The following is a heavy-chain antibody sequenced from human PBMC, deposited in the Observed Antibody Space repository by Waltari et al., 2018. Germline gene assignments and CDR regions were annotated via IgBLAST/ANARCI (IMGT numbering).Heavy chain of an antibody. J-gene: IGHJ4*02. V-gene: IGHV3-9*01. D-gene: IGHD3-10*01. CDR3: VKGGWGFGAFYEQH. CDR1: GSRLDDYA. Sequence: EVQLVTSGGGLVQPGRSLRLACVGPGSRLDDYAMYGVRQRPGRGLEWLSGIGWNSGASGYADSVRGRFSTYRDNARKSLYLQMGRLRPEDTALYYCVKGGWGFGAFYEQHWGQGIQVTVSS. CDR2: IGWNSGAS.